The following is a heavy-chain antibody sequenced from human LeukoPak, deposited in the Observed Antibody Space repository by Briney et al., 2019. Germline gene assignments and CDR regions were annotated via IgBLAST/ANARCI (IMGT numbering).Heavy chain of an antibody. CDR3: AKDPGSSWYEGWFDP. Sequence: QSGGSLRLSCAASGFTFSSYAMSWVRQAPGKGLEWVSAISGSGGSTYYADSVKGRFTISRDNFKNTLYLQMNSLRAEDTAVYYCAKDPGSSWYEGWFDPWGQGTLVTVSS. CDR1: GFTFSSYA. V-gene: IGHV3-23*01. D-gene: IGHD6-13*01. J-gene: IGHJ5*02. CDR2: ISGSGGST.